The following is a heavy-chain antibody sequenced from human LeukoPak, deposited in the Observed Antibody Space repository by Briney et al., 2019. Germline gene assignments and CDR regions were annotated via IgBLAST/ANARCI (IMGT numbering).Heavy chain of an antibody. CDR2: IYHSGST. CDR1: GYSISSGYY. V-gene: IGHV4-38-2*01. J-gene: IGHJ4*02. D-gene: IGHD2-2*02. Sequence: SETLSLTCAVSGYSISSGYYWGWIRQPPGKGLEWIGSIYHSGSTYYNPSLKGRVTISVDTSKNQFSLKLSSVTAADTAVYYCARRTYCSSTSCYTFDYWGQGTLVTVSS. CDR3: ARRTYCSSTSCYTFDY.